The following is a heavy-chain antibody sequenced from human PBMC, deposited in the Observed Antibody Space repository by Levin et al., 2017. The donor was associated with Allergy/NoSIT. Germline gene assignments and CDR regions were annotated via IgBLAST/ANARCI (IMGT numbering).Heavy chain of an antibody. D-gene: IGHD3-9*01. Sequence: SETLSLTCAVSGGSISSGGSYWSWMRHHPGTGLEWIGYTYRSGNPYYNPSLKSRVTISVDTSKNQFSLKVISVTAADTAVYYCARVLDDSLTGYPTVMDVWGQGTTVTVSS. CDR2: TYRSGNP. V-gene: IGHV4-31*11. CDR1: GGSISSGGSY. CDR3: ARVLDDSLTGYPTVMDV. J-gene: IGHJ6*02.